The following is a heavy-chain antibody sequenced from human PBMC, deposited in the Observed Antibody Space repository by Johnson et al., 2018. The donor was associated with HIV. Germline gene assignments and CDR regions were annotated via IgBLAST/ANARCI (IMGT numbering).Heavy chain of an antibody. J-gene: IGHJ3*02. CDR3: ARTAGGGAFDI. D-gene: IGHD1-14*01. CDR2: ISWNSGSI. V-gene: IGHV3-9*01. Sequence: KGLEWVSGISWNSGSIGYADSVKGRFTISRDNAKNSLYLQMNSLRAEDTAVYYCARTAGGGAFDIWGQGTMVTVSS.